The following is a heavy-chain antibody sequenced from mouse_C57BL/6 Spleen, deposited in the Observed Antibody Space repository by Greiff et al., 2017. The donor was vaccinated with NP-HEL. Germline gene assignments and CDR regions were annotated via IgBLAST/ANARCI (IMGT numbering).Heavy chain of an antibody. V-gene: IGHV1-69*01. J-gene: IGHJ1*03. D-gene: IGHD1-1*01. CDR1: GYTFTSYW. CDR3: ALYYYGSSPYWYFDV. CDR2: IDPSDSYT. Sequence: VQLQQSGAELVMPGASVKLSCKASGYTFTSYWMHWVKQRPGQGLEWIGEIDPSDSYTNYNQKFKGKSTLTVDKSSSTAYMQLSSLTSEDSAVYYCALYYYGSSPYWYFDVWGTGTTVTVSS.